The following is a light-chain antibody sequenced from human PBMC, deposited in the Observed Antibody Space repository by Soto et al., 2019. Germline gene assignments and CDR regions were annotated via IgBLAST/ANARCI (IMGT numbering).Light chain of an antibody. J-gene: IGKJ2*01. CDR1: QSVSSSF. CDR2: GAS. Sequence: DIVLTQSPGTLSLSPGERATLSCRASQSVSSSFLAWYQQKPGQAPRLLIYGASSRATGIPDRFSGSGSGTDFTLTISRLEAEDFAVYYCQQYGSSPYTFGQGTKLEIK. CDR3: QQYGSSPYT. V-gene: IGKV3-20*01.